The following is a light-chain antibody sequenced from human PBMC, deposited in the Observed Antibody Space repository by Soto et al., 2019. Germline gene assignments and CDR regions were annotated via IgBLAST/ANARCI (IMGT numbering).Light chain of an antibody. CDR3: QQTYSFPHT. J-gene: IGKJ2*01. V-gene: IGKV1-12*01. CDR2: GAS. CDR1: ERIGNW. Sequence: DVQMTQTPSSVSASVGDRVTITCRASERIGNWLAWYQQKPGKAPKLLIYGASNLQGVVPSRFSGSGSETDFALTISSLQPEDFATYYCQQTYSFPHTFGQGTKVEI.